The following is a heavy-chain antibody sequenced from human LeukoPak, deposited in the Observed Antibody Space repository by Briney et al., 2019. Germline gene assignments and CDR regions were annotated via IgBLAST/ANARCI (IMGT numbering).Heavy chain of an antibody. CDR2: IKQEGSGK. J-gene: IGHJ5*02. CDR3: ARKPRRRITIFGVVIRNWFDP. CDR1: GFTFSSYW. D-gene: IGHD3-3*01. V-gene: IGHV3-7*01. Sequence: PGGSLRLSCAASGFTFSSYWMSWVRQAPGKGLEWVANIKQEGSGKYNVHSVKGRVTVSRDNAKNSLYLQMNSLRAEDTAVYYCARKPRRRITIFGVVIRNWFDPWGQGTLVTVSS.